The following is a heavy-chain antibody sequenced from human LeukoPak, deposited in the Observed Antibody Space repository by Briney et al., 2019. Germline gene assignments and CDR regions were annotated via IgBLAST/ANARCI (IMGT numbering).Heavy chain of an antibody. V-gene: IGHV4-39*01. CDR2: IYHSGST. J-gene: IGHJ4*02. CDR3: ARQGYLAGAGSHFDF. D-gene: IGHD6-13*01. CDR1: GDSITSDSFY. Sequence: PSETLSLTCTVSGDSITSDSFYWGWIRQPPGKWLQWIASIYHSGSTLYNPSLKSRVTISADTSKNQFSLKLSSVTAADTAVYYCARQGYLAGAGSHFDFWGQGSLVTVSS.